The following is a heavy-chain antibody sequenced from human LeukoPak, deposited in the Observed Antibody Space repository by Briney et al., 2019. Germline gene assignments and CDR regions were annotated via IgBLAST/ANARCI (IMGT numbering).Heavy chain of an antibody. CDR1: DGSISSHY. J-gene: IGHJ3*02. CDR2: FAYSGTT. CDR3: ARPHSSGWCGVYDT. D-gene: IGHD6-19*01. V-gene: IGHV4-59*08. Sequence: PSETLSLTCKVSDGSISSHYWSWIRQPPGKRLEWIGHFAYSGTTSYNASLKSRVTISVDTSKNQFSLKLTSVTAADTAVYYCARPHSSGWCGVYDTWGQGTMVTVSS.